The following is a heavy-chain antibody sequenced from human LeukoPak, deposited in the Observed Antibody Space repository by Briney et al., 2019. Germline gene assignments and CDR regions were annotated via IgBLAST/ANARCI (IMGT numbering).Heavy chain of an antibody. CDR3: ARERIAARPFDY. CDR2: INHSGST. Sequence: SSETLSLTCAVYGGPFSGYYWSWIRQPPGKGLEWIGEINHSGSTNYNPSLKSRVTISVDTSKNQFSLKLSSVTAADTAVYYCARERIAARPFDYWGQGTLVTVSS. D-gene: IGHD6-6*01. V-gene: IGHV4-34*01. J-gene: IGHJ4*02. CDR1: GGPFSGYY.